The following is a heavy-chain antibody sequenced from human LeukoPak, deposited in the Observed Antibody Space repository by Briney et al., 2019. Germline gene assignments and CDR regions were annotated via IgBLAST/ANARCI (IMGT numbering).Heavy chain of an antibody. CDR2: IYSSGST. Sequence: SETLSLTCTVSGVSISSYYWSWIRQPPGKGLEWIGYIYSSGSTNYNPSLKSRVTISVDKSKNQFSLKLRSVTAADTAVYYCARDDDDSRAFNIWGQGTMVTVSS. CDR1: GVSISSYY. J-gene: IGHJ3*02. V-gene: IGHV4-59*12. CDR3: ARDDDDSRAFNI. D-gene: IGHD3-22*01.